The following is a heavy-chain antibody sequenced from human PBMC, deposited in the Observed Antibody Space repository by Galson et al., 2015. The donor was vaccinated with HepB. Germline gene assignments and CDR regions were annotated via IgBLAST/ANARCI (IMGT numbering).Heavy chain of an antibody. J-gene: IGHJ4*02. V-gene: IGHV4-59*01. D-gene: IGHD6-19*01. CDR3: ARDNQIAVAEYYFDY. CDR1: GGSISSYY. Sequence: LSLTCTVSGGSISSYYWSWIRQPPGKGLEWIGYIYYSGSTNYNPSLKSRVTISVDTSKNQFSLKLSSVTAADTAVYYCARDNQIAVAEYYFDYWGQGTLVTVSS. CDR2: IYYSGST.